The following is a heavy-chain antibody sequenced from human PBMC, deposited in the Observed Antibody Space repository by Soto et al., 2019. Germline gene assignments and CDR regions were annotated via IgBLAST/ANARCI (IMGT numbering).Heavy chain of an antibody. D-gene: IGHD6-13*01. V-gene: IGHV3-64D*06. CDR1: GFTFSSYA. CDR3: VKAKWQQLTPLYFDY. Sequence: GGSLRLSCSASGFTFSSYAMHWVRQAPGKGLEYVSAISSNGGSTYYADSVKGKFTISRDNSKNTLYLQMSSLRAEDTAVYYCVKAKWQQLTPLYFDYWGQGTLVTVSS. J-gene: IGHJ4*02. CDR2: ISSNGGST.